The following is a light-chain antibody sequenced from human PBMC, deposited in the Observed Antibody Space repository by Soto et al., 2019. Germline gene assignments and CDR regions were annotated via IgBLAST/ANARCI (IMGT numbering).Light chain of an antibody. CDR1: SGDVGRYNY. V-gene: IGLV2-11*01. CDR3: TSYAGSYTFI. J-gene: IGLJ2*01. CDR2: DVT. Sequence: QSALTQPRSVSGSPGQSVAISCTGTSGDVGRYNYVSWYQQLPDRAPQLIIRDVTKRPSGVPDRFSGSKSGNTASLTISGLQAADEADYYCTSYAGSYTFIFGGGTKLTVL.